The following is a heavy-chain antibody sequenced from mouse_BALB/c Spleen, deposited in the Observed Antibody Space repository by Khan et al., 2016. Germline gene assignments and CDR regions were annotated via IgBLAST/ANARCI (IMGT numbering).Heavy chain of an antibody. CDR3: ARQRLGQGILDY. CDR2: ISSGSGST. D-gene: IGHD3-3*01. J-gene: IGHJ2*01. Sequence: EVELVESGGGLVKPGGSLKLSCAASGFAFSSYDMSWVRQTPEKRLEWVAYISSGSGSTYYPDTVKGRFTISRDNAKNTLYLQMSSLKSEDTAMYYCARQRLGQGILDYWGQGTTLTVSS. CDR1: GFAFSSYD. V-gene: IGHV5-12-1*01.